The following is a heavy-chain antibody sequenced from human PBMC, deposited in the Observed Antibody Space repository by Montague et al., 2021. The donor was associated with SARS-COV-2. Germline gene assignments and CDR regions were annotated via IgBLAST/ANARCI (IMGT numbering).Heavy chain of an antibody. CDR2: IYYSGSA. J-gene: IGHJ6*02. CDR3: ARRGGYYNYGLDV. CDR1: GGFISNYY. V-gene: IGHV4-59*01. Sequence: TLSLTCTVSGGFISNYYWSWIRQPPGRGLEWIGYIYYSGSADYSPSLKSRVTISLDTSKNQFSLKVTSVTAADTAVYYCARRGGYYNYGLDVWGPGTTVTVSS. D-gene: IGHD3-22*01.